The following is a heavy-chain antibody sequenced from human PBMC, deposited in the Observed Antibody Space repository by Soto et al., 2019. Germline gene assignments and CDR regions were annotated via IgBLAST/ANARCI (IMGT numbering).Heavy chain of an antibody. CDR1: GFTFSCYG. CDR3: VRDFRGAVAGSEFDH. CDR2: ISYYGTNE. D-gene: IGHD6-19*01. J-gene: IGHJ4*02. Sequence: GGSLRLSCAASGFTFSCYGMHWVRQAPGKGLEWVAVISYYGTNEYYEDSVKGRFTISRDNSKNTLYLQMNSLRIEDTAVYYCVRDFRGAVAGSEFDHWGQGTLVTVSS. V-gene: IGHV3-30*03.